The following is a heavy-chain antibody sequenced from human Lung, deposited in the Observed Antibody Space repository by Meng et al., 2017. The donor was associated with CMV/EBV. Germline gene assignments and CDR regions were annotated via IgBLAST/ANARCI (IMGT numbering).Heavy chain of an antibody. J-gene: IGHJ5*02. D-gene: IGHD4-11*01. CDR3: ARDSHNYSNWAPRWLDH. Sequence: GGSLRLXCAASGFTFSTYGMHWVRQAPGKGLEWVAYLQYDGSKKYYVDSVKGRFTISRDNSKNTMYLQLTNVSAEDTAVYYCARDSHNYSNWAPRWLDHWGQGXLVTASS. CDR1: GFTFSTYG. V-gene: IGHV3-30*02. CDR2: LQYDGSKK.